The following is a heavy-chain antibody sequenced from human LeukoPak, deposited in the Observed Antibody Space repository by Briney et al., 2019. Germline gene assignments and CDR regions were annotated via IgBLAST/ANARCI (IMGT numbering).Heavy chain of an antibody. CDR3: AKSSGRYGARLEYFQH. CDR1: GFTFSSYG. J-gene: IGHJ1*01. D-gene: IGHD6-19*01. Sequence: GGSLRLSCAASGFTFSSYGMHWVRQAPGKGLEWVAVISYDGSNKYYADSVKGRFTISRDNSKNTLYLQMNSLRAEDTAVYYCAKSSGRYGARLEYFQHWGQGTLVTVSS. CDR2: ISYDGSNK. V-gene: IGHV3-30*18.